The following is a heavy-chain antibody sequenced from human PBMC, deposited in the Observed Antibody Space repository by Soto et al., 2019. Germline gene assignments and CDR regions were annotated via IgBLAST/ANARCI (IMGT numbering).Heavy chain of an antibody. D-gene: IGHD5-12*01. CDR1: GYTFTSSC. V-gene: IGHV1-3*01. Sequence: GASMKVSCKASGYTFTSSCLHWGRQAPGQRLEWMGCINAGNGNTKYSQKFQGRVTITRDTSTSPAYMELRSLRSDDTVVYYCARDGHGGYVSDFDYWGQGTLVTVSS. CDR2: INAGNGNT. CDR3: ARDGHGGYVSDFDY. J-gene: IGHJ4*02.